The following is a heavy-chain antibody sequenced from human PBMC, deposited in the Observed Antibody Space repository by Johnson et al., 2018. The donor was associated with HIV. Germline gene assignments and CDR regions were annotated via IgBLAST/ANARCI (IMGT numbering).Heavy chain of an antibody. V-gene: IGHV3-11*01. CDR3: TRDRAPVYSSSSTPFDALDI. J-gene: IGHJ3*02. CDR1: GFTFSGYY. CDR2: ISSSGYSI. Sequence: VQLVESGGGLVQPGGSLRLSCAASGFTFSGYYMSWIRQAPGKGLECLSYISSSGYSIYYTDSVKGRFTISRDNAKNSLYLQMNSLRAEDTALYYCTRDRAPVYSSSSTPFDALDIWGQGTVVSVSS. D-gene: IGHD6-6*01.